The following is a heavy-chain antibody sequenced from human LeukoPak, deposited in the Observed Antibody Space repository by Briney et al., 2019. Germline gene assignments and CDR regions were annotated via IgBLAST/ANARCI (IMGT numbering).Heavy chain of an antibody. D-gene: IGHD1-26*01. CDR1: GFTFDDYA. CDR2: NSWNSGSI. CDR3: AKDKGISGGLGYFDY. V-gene: IGHV3-9*01. Sequence: GGSLRLSCAASGFTFDDYAMHWVRQAPGKGLEWASGNSWNSGSIGYADSVKGRFTISRDNAKNSLYLQMNSLRAEDTALYYCAKDKGISGGLGYFDYWGQGTLVTVSS. J-gene: IGHJ4*02.